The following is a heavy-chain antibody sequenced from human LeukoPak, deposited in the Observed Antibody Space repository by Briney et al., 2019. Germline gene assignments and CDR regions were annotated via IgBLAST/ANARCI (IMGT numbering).Heavy chain of an antibody. V-gene: IGHV1-8*01. J-gene: IGHJ4*02. Sequence: ASVKVSCKASGYTFTSYDINWVRQATGQGLEWMGWMNPNSGNTGYAQKLQGRVTMTTDTSTSTAYMELRSLRSDDTAVYYCARDLDSVVVGATTGGYWGQGTLVTVSS. D-gene: IGHD1-26*01. CDR3: ARDLDSVVVGATTGGY. CDR2: MNPNSGNT. CDR1: GYTFTSYD.